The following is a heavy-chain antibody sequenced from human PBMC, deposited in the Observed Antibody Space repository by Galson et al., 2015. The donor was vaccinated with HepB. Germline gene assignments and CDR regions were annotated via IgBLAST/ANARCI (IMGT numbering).Heavy chain of an antibody. V-gene: IGHV4-59*08. CDR3: VRRDVVVVTAHDAFDI. D-gene: IGHD2-21*02. J-gene: IGHJ3*02. CDR1: GGSISTYY. CDR2: NYYTGST. Sequence: LTCSVSGGSISTYYWTWIRQPPGKGLEYIGYNYYTGSTNYNPSLKSRVTISLDMSKNQFSLKLTSVTAADTAVYYCVRRDVVVVTAHDAFDIWGQGTIVTASS.